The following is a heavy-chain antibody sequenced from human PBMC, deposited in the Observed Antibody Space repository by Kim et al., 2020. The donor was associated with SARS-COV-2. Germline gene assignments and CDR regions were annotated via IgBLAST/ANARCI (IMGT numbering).Heavy chain of an antibody. V-gene: IGHV3-23*01. CDR3: EKEGIAADNDAFDI. Sequence: GGSLRLSCAASGFTFSSYAMSWVRQAPGKGLEWVSALSGSGGSTYYADYVKGRFTITRHNYKNTLYLQKNSLRAEDTAVYYCEKEGIAADNDAFDIWGKGTMVTVSS. J-gene: IGHJ3*02. D-gene: IGHD6-13*01. CDR2: LSGSGGST. CDR1: GFTFSSYA.